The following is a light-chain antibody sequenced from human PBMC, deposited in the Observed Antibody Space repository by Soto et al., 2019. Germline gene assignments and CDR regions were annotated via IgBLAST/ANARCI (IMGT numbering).Light chain of an antibody. CDR1: SSDVGGYNY. Sequence: QSVLTQPASVSGSPGQSITISCTGTSSDVGGYNYVSWYQQHPGKAPKLMIYNVSNRPSGVSNRFSGSKSGNTASLTISGLQAEDEGHYCCSSFTSTNTVLFGGGTKLTVL. CDR3: SSFTSTNTVL. CDR2: NVS. V-gene: IGLV2-14*01. J-gene: IGLJ2*01.